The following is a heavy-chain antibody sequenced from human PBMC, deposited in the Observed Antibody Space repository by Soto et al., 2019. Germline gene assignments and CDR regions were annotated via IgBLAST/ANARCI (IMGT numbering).Heavy chain of an antibody. V-gene: IGHV3-23*01. CDR2: ISNNGNTA. CDR3: AKSRVFIGAIVPLLGP. D-gene: IGHD1-26*01. Sequence: GSLILSCATSGFPFRSYHLGWVRPAAKKGLEWVASISNNGNTAYSADSVKGGLTHTRGYPENTLDQRMNGLRADETALYCCAKSRVFIGAIVPLLGPWGQGTQVTGSS. CDR1: GFPFRSYH. J-gene: IGHJ5*02.